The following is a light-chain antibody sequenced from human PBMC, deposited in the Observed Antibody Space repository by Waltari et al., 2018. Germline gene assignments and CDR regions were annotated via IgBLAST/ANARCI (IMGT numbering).Light chain of an antibody. CDR1: SSDVGGYNY. CDR2: DVS. J-gene: IGLJ1*01. CDR3: LSYAGNDGYF. Sequence: QSALTQPPSASGSPGQSVTISCTGTSSDVGGYNYVSWYQHHPGKAPKLMLIDVSKRPSGVPDRFSGSKSGNTASLTISGLQADDEADYYCLSYAGNDGYFFGTGTRVTVL. V-gene: IGLV2-8*01.